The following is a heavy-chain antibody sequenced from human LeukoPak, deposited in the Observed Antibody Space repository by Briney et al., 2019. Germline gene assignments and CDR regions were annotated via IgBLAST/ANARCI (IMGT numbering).Heavy chain of an antibody. Sequence: GGSLRLSCAASGFTFSGSAMHWVRQAPGKGLEWVAVISYDGSNKYYADSVKGRFTISRDNSKNTLYLQMNSLRAEDTAVYYCARERGLDYWGQGTLVTVSS. CDR2: ISYDGSNK. CDR1: GFTFSGSA. V-gene: IGHV3-30-3*01. CDR3: ARERGLDY. J-gene: IGHJ4*02.